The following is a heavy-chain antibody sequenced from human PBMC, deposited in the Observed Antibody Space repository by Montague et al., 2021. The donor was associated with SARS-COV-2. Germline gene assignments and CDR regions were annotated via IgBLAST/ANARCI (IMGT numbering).Heavy chain of an antibody. CDR1: GDSVWSNTAA. J-gene: IGHJ4*02. CDR3: VRDTGSAQAGFDA. Sequence: SAISGDSVWSNTAAWNWIRHSPSGGPERLGRTNYRSKWTSDYATSVEGRISIDPDTPKNQFFLHLRSVTPEDTGVYYCVRDTGSAQAGFDAWGQGTLVTVSS. CDR2: TNYRSKWTS. D-gene: IGHD4-17*01. V-gene: IGHV6-1*01.